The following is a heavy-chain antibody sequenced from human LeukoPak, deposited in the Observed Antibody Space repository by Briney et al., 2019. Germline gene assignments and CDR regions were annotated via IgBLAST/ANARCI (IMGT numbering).Heavy chain of an antibody. J-gene: IGHJ4*02. CDR2: ISYDGSNK. CDR3: ARDMGRAYCGGDCLTELDY. Sequence: QSGGSLKLSCAASGFTMRNHWMGWVRQAPGKGLEWVAVISYDGSNKYYADSVKGRFTISRDNSKNTLYLQMNSLRAEDTAVYYCARDMGRAYCGGDCLTELDYWGQGTLVTVSS. D-gene: IGHD2-21*02. V-gene: IGHV3-30*03. CDR1: GFTMRNHW.